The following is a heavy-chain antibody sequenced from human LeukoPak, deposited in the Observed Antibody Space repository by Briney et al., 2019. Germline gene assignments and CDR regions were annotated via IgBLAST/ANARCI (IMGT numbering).Heavy chain of an antibody. CDR2: IYYSGST. V-gene: IGHV4-59*08. CDR1: GGSISSYY. D-gene: IGHD3-22*01. CDR3: ARHYYDSSGYSYDY. Sequence: ASETLSLTCTVSGGSISSYYWSWIRQPPGKGLEWIGYIYYSGSTNYNPSLKSRVTISVDPSKNQFSLKLSSVTAADTAVYYCARHYYDSSGYSYDYWGQGTLVTVSS. J-gene: IGHJ4*02.